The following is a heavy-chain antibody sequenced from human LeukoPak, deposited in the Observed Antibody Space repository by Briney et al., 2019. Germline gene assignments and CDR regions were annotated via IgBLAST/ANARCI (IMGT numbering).Heavy chain of an antibody. CDR1: GFTFSSYW. CDR3: ARGPSENNGDVAN. CDR2: LNKDGTDT. V-gene: IGHV3-74*01. J-gene: IGHJ4*02. Sequence: GESLRLPCAASGFTFSSYWMHWVRQAPGKGLFWVARLNKDGTDTYYADSVKGRFAISRDNAKNTVYLQMNSLTAEGTAVYYCARGPSENNGDVANWGQGTLVTVSS. D-gene: IGHD1-14*01.